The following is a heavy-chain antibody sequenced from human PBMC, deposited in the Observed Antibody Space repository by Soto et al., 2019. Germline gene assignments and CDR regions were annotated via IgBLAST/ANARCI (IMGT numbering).Heavy chain of an antibody. Sequence: EVQLLESGGDLVQPGGSLRLSCAASGFTFSNFAMSWVRQAPGKGLEWVSAISVSGDSPYYADSVKGRFTISRDNSKNTLYLQMNSVSAEETAEYYCARESRALTTGAIVYWGQGALVTVSP. CDR1: GFTFSNFA. V-gene: IGHV3-23*01. CDR2: ISVSGDSP. J-gene: IGHJ4*02. D-gene: IGHD1-1*01. CDR3: ARESRALTTGAIVY.